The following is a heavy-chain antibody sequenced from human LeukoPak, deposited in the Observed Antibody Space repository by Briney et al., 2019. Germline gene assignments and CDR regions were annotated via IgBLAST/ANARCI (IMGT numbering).Heavy chain of an antibody. CDR1: GFTFRSYS. CDR2: ISSSSYI. D-gene: IGHD1-14*01. Sequence: PGRSLRLSCAASGFTFRSYSMKSVSHPPGKGLEWLSSISSSSYISYADSVKGRFTISRDNAKNSLYLQMNSLRAEDTAVYYCAIFGPVYTDYWGQGTLVTVSS. V-gene: IGHV3-21*01. J-gene: IGHJ4*02. CDR3: AIFGPVYTDY.